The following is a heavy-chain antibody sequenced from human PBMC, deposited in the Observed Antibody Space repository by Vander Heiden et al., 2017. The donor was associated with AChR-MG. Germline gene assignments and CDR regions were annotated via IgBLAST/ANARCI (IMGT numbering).Heavy chain of an antibody. Sequence: QVQLVQSGAEVKKPGASVKVSCKASGYTFTSYALNWVRQATGQGREWMGWMNPNSGNTGYAQKFQGRVTMTRNTSISTAYMELSSLRSEDTAVYYCARAQYSSSWYASYYYYYMDVWGKGTTVTVSS. D-gene: IGHD6-13*01. CDR2: MNPNSGNT. CDR1: GYTFTSYA. J-gene: IGHJ6*03. V-gene: IGHV1-8*01. CDR3: ARAQYSSSWYASYYYYYMDV.